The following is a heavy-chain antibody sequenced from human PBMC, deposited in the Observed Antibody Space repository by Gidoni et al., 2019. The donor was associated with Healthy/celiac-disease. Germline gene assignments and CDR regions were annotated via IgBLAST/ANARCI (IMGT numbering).Heavy chain of an antibody. CDR2: ISGSGGST. D-gene: IGHD1-26*01. Sequence: DVQLLESGGGLVPPGGSLTFSCAASGFTFSSYAMSWVRQAPGKGLEWVSAISGSGGSTYYADSVKGRFTISRDNSKNTLYLQMNSLRAEDTAVYYCAKTIVGATFPNDYWGQGTLVTVSS. CDR3: AKTIVGATFPNDY. J-gene: IGHJ4*02. V-gene: IGHV3-23*01. CDR1: GFTFSSYA.